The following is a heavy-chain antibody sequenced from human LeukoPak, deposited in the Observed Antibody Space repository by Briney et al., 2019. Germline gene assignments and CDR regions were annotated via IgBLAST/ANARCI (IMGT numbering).Heavy chain of an antibody. CDR3: ARETRPYYYYYMDV. CDR1: GGSISSHY. Sequence: SETLSLTCTVSGGSISSHYWSWIRQPPGKGLEWIGYIYYSGSTNYNPSLKSRVTISVDTFKNQFSLKLSSVTATDTAVYYCARETRPYYYYYMDVWGKGTTVTVSS. J-gene: IGHJ6*03. V-gene: IGHV4-59*11. CDR2: IYYSGST. D-gene: IGHD6-6*01.